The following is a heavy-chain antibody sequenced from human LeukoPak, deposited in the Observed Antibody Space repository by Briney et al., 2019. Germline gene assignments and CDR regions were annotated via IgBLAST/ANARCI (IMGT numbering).Heavy chain of an antibody. CDR2: ISGSGGST. Sequence: GGSLRLSCAASGFTFSSYAMSWVRQAPGKGLEWVSAISGSGGSTYHADSVKGRFTISRDNSKNTLYLQMNSLRAEDTAVYYCAKDRGCSSTSCYDQESYFDYWVQGTLVTVSS. V-gene: IGHV3-23*01. J-gene: IGHJ4*02. D-gene: IGHD2-2*01. CDR1: GFTFSSYA. CDR3: AKDRGCSSTSCYDQESYFDY.